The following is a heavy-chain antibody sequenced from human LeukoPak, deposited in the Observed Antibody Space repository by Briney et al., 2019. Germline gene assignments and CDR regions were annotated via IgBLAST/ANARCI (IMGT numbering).Heavy chain of an antibody. Sequence: SETLSLTCTVSGGSISSGGYYWSWIRQHPGKGLEWMGYIYYSGSTYYNPSLNSRVTISVDTSKNQFSLKLSSVTAADTAVYYCARASCSSGGSCYSYEVDYWGQGTLVTVSS. V-gene: IGHV4-31*03. CDR2: IYYSGST. CDR3: ARASCSSGGSCYSYEVDY. D-gene: IGHD2-15*01. J-gene: IGHJ4*02. CDR1: GGSISSGGYY.